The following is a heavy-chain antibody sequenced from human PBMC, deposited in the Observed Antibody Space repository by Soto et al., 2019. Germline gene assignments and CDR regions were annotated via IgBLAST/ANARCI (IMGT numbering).Heavy chain of an antibody. CDR1: GFTFSSYG. CDR2: IWYDGSNK. V-gene: IGHV3-33*01. D-gene: IGHD3-10*01. Sequence: GGSLRLSCAASGFTFSSYGMHWVRQAPGKGLEWVAVIWYDGSNKYYADSMKGRFTISRDNSKNTLYLQMNSLRAEDTAVYYCARAAYDYYGSGSYSHYYYYMDVWGKGTTVTVSS. J-gene: IGHJ6*03. CDR3: ARAAYDYYGSGSYSHYYYYMDV.